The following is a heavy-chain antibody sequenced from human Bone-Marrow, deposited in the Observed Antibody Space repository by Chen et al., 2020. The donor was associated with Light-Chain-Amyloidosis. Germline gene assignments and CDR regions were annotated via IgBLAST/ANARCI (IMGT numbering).Heavy chain of an antibody. CDR3: ARAPLGHNSGSPFDS. CDR2: ISGSGGST. J-gene: IGHJ4*02. D-gene: IGHD3-10*01. Sequence: EVQLLESGGGLVQPGGSLRLSCAASGFTFSSYAMSWVRQAPGKGLEWVSAISGSGGSTYYADSVKGRFTISRGSTLNLQMDSLRVEDTAVYYCARAPLGHNSGSPFDSWGLGTLVTVSS. V-gene: IGHV3-23*01. CDR1: GFTFSSYA.